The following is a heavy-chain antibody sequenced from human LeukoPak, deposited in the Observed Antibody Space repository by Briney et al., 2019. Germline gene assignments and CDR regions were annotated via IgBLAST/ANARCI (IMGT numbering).Heavy chain of an antibody. V-gene: IGHV3-30*02. CDR1: GFTFSNYG. CDR3: AKDRGSGTYYLIPDY. Sequence: PGGSLRLSCAASGFTFSNYGMHWVRQSPGKGLEWIAFISYDGNKKYYGDSVKGRFTISRDSSKNILYLQMNSLTTEDTAVYYCAKDRGSGTYYLIPDYWGQGTLVIVSS. CDR2: ISYDGNKK. D-gene: IGHD3-10*01. J-gene: IGHJ4*02.